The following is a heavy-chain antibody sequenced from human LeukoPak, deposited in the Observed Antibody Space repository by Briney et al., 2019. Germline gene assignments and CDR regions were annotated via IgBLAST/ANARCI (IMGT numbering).Heavy chain of an antibody. CDR2: IYYSGST. J-gene: IGHJ5*02. Sequence: PETLSLTCTVSGGSISSYYWSWIRQPPGKGLEWIGYIYYSGSTNYNPSLKSRVTISVDTSKNQFSLKLSSVTAADTAVYYCARAQADYYGSGSLYWFDPWGQGTLVTVSS. D-gene: IGHD3-10*01. CDR3: ARAQADYYGSGSLYWFDP. V-gene: IGHV4-59*01. CDR1: GGSISSYY.